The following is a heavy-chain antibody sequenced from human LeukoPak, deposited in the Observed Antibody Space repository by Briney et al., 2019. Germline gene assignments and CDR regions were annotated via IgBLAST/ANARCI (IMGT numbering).Heavy chain of an antibody. CDR3: ARDRALVAFDI. CDR1: GFIFSSYS. J-gene: IGHJ3*02. CDR2: ISSSSSYI. Sequence: GGSLRLSCAAAGFIFSSYSMNWVRQAPGKGLEWVSSISSSSSYIYYADSVKGRFTISRDNAKNSLYLQMNSLRAEDTAVYYCARDRALVAFDIWGQGTMVTVSS. V-gene: IGHV3-21*01.